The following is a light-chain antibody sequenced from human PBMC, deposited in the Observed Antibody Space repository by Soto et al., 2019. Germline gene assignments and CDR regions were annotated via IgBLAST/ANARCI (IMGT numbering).Light chain of an antibody. V-gene: IGLV1-47*02. CDR2: SNN. CDR3: ASWDDRLGAVI. CDR1: SSNIGGTNY. J-gene: IGLJ2*01. Sequence: QSVLAQPPSASGTPGQRVFISCSGSSSNIGGTNYAYWYQQPPGAAPKLLMHSNNLRPSGVPERISGSKSGTSASLAISGLRSEDEAVYYCASWDDRLGAVIFGGGTKVTLL.